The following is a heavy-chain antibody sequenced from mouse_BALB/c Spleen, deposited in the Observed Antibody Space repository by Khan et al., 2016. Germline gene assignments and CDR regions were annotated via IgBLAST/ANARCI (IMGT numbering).Heavy chain of an antibody. J-gene: IGHJ2*01. V-gene: IGHV3-8*02. CDR1: GDSITSGY. D-gene: IGHD1-1*01. CDR2: ISYSGST. Sequence: VQLQQSGPSLVKPSQTLSLTCSVTGDSITSGYWNWIRQFPGNKLEYMGYISYSGSTYYNPSLISRISIPRDTSKNQDYMQLNSVTTEDTATYYCARYYGSSSSFDYWGQGTTLTVSS. CDR3: ARYYGSSSSFDY.